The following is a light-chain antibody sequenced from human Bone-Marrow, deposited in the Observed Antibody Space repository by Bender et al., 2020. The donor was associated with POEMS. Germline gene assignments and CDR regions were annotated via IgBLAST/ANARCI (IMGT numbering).Light chain of an antibody. CDR2: DVN. V-gene: IGLV2-14*03. J-gene: IGLJ3*02. CDR3: TSYTSSNNWV. CDR1: TSDVGGYDF. Sequence: QSALTQPPSASGSLGQPVTISCTGTTSDVGGYDFVSWYQQHPGKAPKLIIYDVNNRPSGVSNRFSGSKSGNTASLTISGLQTEDEADYYCTSYTSSNNWVFGGGTKLTVL.